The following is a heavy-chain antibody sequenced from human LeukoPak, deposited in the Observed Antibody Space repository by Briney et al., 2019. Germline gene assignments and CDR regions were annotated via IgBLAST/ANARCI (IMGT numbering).Heavy chain of an antibody. J-gene: IGHJ3*02. Sequence: SETLSLTCAVSGGSISSSNWWSWVRQPPGKGLEWIGEIYHSGSTNYNPSLKSRVTISVDKSKNQFSLKLSSVTAADTAVYYCAKRPPPRIAFDIWGQGTMVTVSS. CDR3: AKRPPPRIAFDI. V-gene: IGHV4-4*02. CDR1: GGSISSSNW. D-gene: IGHD2-15*01. CDR2: IYHSGST.